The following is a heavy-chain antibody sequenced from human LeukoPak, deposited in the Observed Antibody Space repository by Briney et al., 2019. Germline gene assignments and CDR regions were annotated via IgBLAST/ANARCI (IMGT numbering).Heavy chain of an antibody. CDR1: GFSFSDSK. CDR3: IGATYYLDAFDV. J-gene: IGHJ3*01. V-gene: IGHV3-48*02. CDR2: ISSSGGTI. D-gene: IGHD1-26*01. Sequence: PGGSLRLSCSASGFSFSDSKLNWVRQAPGKGLEWVSCISSSGGTIYYADSVRGRFTISRDNAKNSLYLQMNSLRDEDTAVYYCIGATYYLDAFDVWGQGTMVTVSS.